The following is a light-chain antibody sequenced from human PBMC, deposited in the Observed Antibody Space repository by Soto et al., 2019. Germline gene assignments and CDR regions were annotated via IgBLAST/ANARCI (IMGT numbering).Light chain of an antibody. Sequence: QSALTRPASVSGSPGQSITISCTGTTSDVGGYDYVSWYQQHPGKAPKLLIFEVSSRPSGVSSRFSGSRSANSASLTISGLQAEDEADYYCSSFTTSSTYVFGTGTKVTVL. CDR3: SSFTTSSTYV. CDR2: EVS. J-gene: IGLJ1*01. V-gene: IGLV2-14*01. CDR1: TSDVGGYDY.